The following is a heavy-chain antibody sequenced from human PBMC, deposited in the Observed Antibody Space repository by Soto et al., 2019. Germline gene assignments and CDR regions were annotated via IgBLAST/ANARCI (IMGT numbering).Heavy chain of an antibody. Sequence: GASVKVSCKASGYTFTSYDINWVRQATGQGLEWMGWMNPNSGNTGYAQKFQGRVTMTRNTSISTAYMELSSLRSEDTAVYYCARVLIPWEPLWLNYYYYYMDVWGKGTTVTVSS. CDR3: ARVLIPWEPLWLNYYYYYMDV. CDR2: MNPNSGNT. V-gene: IGHV1-8*01. CDR1: GYTFTSYD. D-gene: IGHD1-26*01. J-gene: IGHJ6*03.